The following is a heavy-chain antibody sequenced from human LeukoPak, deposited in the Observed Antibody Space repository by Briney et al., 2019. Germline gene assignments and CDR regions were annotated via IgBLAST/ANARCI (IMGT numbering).Heavy chain of an antibody. J-gene: IGHJ4*02. CDR1: GFTFSSYA. CDR3: ASAYYDFWSGYFWEDYFDY. D-gene: IGHD3-3*01. V-gene: IGHV3-23*01. Sequence: GGSLRLSCAASGFTFSSYAMSWVRQAPGKGLEWVSAISGSGGSTYYADSVKGRFTIPRDNSKNTLYLQMNSLRAEDTAVYYCASAYYDFWSGYFWEDYFDYWGQGTLVTVSS. CDR2: ISGSGGST.